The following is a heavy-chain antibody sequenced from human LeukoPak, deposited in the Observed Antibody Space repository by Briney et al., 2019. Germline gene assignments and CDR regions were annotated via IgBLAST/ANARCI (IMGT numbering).Heavy chain of an antibody. D-gene: IGHD6-13*01. Sequence: SETLSLTCAVSGGSISSSNWWSWVRQPPGKGLEWIGEIYHSGSTNYNPSLKSRVTISVDKSKNRFSLKLSSVTAADTAVYYCARAWGIAAAGTPDYWGQGTLVTVSS. J-gene: IGHJ4*02. CDR2: IYHSGST. V-gene: IGHV4-4*02. CDR3: ARAWGIAAAGTPDY. CDR1: GGSISSSNW.